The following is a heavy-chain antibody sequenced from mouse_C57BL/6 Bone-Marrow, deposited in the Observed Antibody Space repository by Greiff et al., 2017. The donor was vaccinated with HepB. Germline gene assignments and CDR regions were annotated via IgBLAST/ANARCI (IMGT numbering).Heavy chain of an antibody. J-gene: IGHJ3*01. D-gene: IGHD2-3*01. Sequence: DVKLVESGGGLVKPGGSLKLSCAASGFTFSSYAMSWVRQTPEKRLEWVATISDGGSYTYYPDNVKGRFTISRDNAKNNLYLQMSHLKYEDTAMYYCARDGYLTSFAYWGQGTLVTVSA. V-gene: IGHV5-4*01. CDR1: GFTFSSYA. CDR2: ISDGGSYT. CDR3: ARDGYLTSFAY.